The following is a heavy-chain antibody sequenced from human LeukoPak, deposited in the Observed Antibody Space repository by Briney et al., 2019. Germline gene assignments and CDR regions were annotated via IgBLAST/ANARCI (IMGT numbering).Heavy chain of an antibody. J-gene: IGHJ4*02. D-gene: IGHD3-22*01. Sequence: GGSLRLSCAASGFTFSSYGMHWVRQAPGKGLEWVAFIRYDGSNKYYADSVKGRFTISRDNSKNTLYLQMNSLRAEDTAVYYCARGYYDSSGYYVDYWGQGTLVTVSS. CDR1: GFTFSSYG. V-gene: IGHV3-30*02. CDR2: IRYDGSNK. CDR3: ARGYYDSSGYYVDY.